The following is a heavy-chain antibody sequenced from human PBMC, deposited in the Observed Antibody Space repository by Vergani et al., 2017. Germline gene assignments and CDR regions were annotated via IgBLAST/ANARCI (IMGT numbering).Heavy chain of an antibody. V-gene: IGHV3-73*01. D-gene: IGHD5-24*01. J-gene: IGHJ5*02. CDR1: GFTFSGSA. Sequence: VQLVESGGGVVQPGRSLRLSCAASGFTFSGSAMHWVRQASGKGLEWVGRIRSKANSYATAYAASVKGRFTISRDDSKNTAYLQMNSLKTEDTAVYYCARRGTIGFDPWGQGTLVTVSS. CDR3: ARRGTIGFDP. CDR2: IRSKANSYAT.